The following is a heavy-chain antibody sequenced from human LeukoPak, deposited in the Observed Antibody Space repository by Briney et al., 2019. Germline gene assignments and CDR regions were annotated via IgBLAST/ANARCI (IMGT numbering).Heavy chain of an antibody. CDR1: AGSISSSNYY. V-gene: IGHV4-61*02. Sequence: PSETLSLTCSVSAGSISSSNYYWSWIRQPAGKGLEWIGRIYTSGSTNYNPSLKSRVTMSVDTSKNQFSLKLSSVTAADTAVYYCARDLAIFGVDTPTDAFDIWGQGTMVTVSS. CDR3: ARDLAIFGVDTPTDAFDI. D-gene: IGHD3-3*01. CDR2: IYTSGST. J-gene: IGHJ3*02.